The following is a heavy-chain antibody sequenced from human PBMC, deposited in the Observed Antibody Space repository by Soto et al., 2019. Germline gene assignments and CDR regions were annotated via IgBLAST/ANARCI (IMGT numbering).Heavy chain of an antibody. V-gene: IGHV1-69*01. CDR2: IIPIFGTA. CDR3: ATAYCGGDCYLI. Sequence: QVQLVQSGAEVKKPGSSVKVSCKASGDTFSSYAISWVRQAPGQGLAWMGGIIPIFGTANYAQKFQGRVTITGDESTSTAYMELSSLRSEDTAVYYCATAYCGGDCYLIWGQGTLVTVSS. CDR1: GDTFSSYA. D-gene: IGHD2-21*02. J-gene: IGHJ4*02.